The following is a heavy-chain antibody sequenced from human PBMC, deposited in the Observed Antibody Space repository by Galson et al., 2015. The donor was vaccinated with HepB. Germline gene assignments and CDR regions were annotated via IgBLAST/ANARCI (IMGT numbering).Heavy chain of an antibody. CDR3: ARTTWRDKNWPIFDS. J-gene: IGHJ4*02. D-gene: IGHD1-1*01. Sequence: SCAASGFTFSRNAMSWVRQAPGKGLEWVSSLTGSSDITNIADSAKGRFSISRDNSKNTLYLQMDSLRVEDTAFYYCARTTWRDKNWPIFDSWGQGTLVTVSS. CDR1: GFTFSRNA. CDR2: LTGSSDIT. V-gene: IGHV3-23*01.